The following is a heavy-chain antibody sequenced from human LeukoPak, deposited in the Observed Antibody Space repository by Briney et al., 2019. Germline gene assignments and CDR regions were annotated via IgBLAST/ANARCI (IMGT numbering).Heavy chain of an antibody. CDR2: IYYSGGA. CDR1: GDSFTNYF. D-gene: IGHD3-10*01. V-gene: IGHV4-59*01. J-gene: IGHJ6*02. Sequence: SESLSLTCNVSGDSFTNYFWSWIRQPPGKGLEWIGYIYYSGGANYNASLKRGVTISVDTSKNQFSLNLSSVTAADTAVYYWAREGRGLSVGMDVWGQGTTVTVSS. CDR3: AREGRGLSVGMDV.